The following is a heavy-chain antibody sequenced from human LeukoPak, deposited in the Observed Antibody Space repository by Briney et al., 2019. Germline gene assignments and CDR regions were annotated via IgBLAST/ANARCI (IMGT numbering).Heavy chain of an antibody. CDR2: IRYDGSNK. V-gene: IGHV3-30*02. CDR1: GFTFSSYG. Sequence: QPGVSLRLSCAASGFTFSSYGMHWVRQAPGKGLEWVAFIRYDGSNKYYADSVKGRFTISRDNSKNTLYLQMNSPRAEDTAVYYCAKDWSDTANPRGPFDYWGQGTLVTVSS. J-gene: IGHJ4*02. CDR3: AKDWSDTANPRGPFDY. D-gene: IGHD5-18*01.